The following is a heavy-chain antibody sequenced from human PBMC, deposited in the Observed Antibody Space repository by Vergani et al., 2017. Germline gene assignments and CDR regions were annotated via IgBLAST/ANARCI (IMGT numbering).Heavy chain of an antibody. D-gene: IGHD3-22*01. CDR1: GFTFSSYS. Sequence: EVQLVESGGGLVKPGGSLRLSCAASGFTFSSYSMNWVRQAPGKGLEWVSSISSSSSYIYYADSVKGRFTISRDNAKNSLYLQMNSLRAEDTAVYYCARESRRDYYDSSGYLIRDAVDIWGQGTMVTVSS. CDR3: ARESRRDYYDSSGYLIRDAVDI. V-gene: IGHV3-21*01. CDR2: ISSSSSYI. J-gene: IGHJ3*02.